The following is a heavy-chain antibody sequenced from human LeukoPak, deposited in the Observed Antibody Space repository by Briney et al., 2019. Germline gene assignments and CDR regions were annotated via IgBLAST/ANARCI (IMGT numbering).Heavy chain of an antibody. D-gene: IGHD6-13*01. V-gene: IGHV4-59*01. CDR3: ARGSIAAAGYFDY. J-gene: IGHJ4*02. CDR1: GGSISSYY. Sequence: PSETLSLTCTVSGGSISSYYWSWIRQPPGKGLEWIGYIYYSGSTNYNPSLKSRVTISVDTSKNQFSLELSSVTAADTAVYYCARGSIAAAGYFDYWGQGTLVTVSS. CDR2: IYYSGST.